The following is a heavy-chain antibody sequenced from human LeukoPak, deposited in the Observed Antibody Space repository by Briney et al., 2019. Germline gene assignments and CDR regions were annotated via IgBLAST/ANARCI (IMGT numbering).Heavy chain of an antibody. Sequence: PSETPSLTCTVSAGSVSTIAYYWGWIRQPPGKGLEYLGYIYNGEATYYNPSLKSRVTISVDTSKNQFSLRLTSVTAADTAVYYCVRLVGVLPAVDNWGQGPLVTVSS. CDR3: VRLVGVLPAVDN. D-gene: IGHD2-15*01. J-gene: IGHJ4*02. CDR1: AGSVSTIAYY. CDR2: IYNGEAT. V-gene: IGHV4-39*05.